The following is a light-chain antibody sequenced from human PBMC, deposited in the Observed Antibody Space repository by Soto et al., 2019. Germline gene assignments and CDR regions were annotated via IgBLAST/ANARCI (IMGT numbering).Light chain of an antibody. Sequence: QSALTQPASVSGSPGQSITISCTGTSSDIGGYNYVSWYQQRPGKAPKLLIYEVINRPSGVSNRFSGSKSGNTASLTISGLQAEDEGDYYCSSYTTYNLLFGTGTKLTVL. CDR2: EVI. J-gene: IGLJ1*01. CDR1: SSDIGGYNY. CDR3: SSYTTYNLL. V-gene: IGLV2-14*01.